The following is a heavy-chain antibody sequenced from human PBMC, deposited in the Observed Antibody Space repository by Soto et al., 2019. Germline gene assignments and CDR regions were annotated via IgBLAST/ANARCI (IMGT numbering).Heavy chain of an antibody. CDR1: GYNFIGQY. V-gene: IGHV1-46*01. CDR2: INPSGGST. Sequence: EASVKVSSKASGYNFIGQYIHWWRQAPGQGLEWMGIINPSGGSTAYAQKFQGRVIMTSDTSTSTVYVEVSSLTSEDTAMYYCARLIGAHNTVPLFLGYFDYWGEGTPVTVSS. J-gene: IGHJ4*02. D-gene: IGHD3-22*01. CDR3: ARLIGAHNTVPLFLGYFDY.